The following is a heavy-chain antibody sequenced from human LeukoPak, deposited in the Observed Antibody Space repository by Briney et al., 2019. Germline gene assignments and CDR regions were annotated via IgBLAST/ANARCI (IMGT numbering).Heavy chain of an antibody. V-gene: IGHV3-73*01. CDR2: IRSKANSYAT. D-gene: IGHD5-18*01. CDR3: ARAKDTAMTD. Sequence: GGSLRLSCAASGFTFSGSAMHWVRQASGKGLEWVGRIRSKANSYATAYAASVKGRFTISRDDSKNTAYLQMNSLKTEDTAVYYCARAKDTAMTDWGQGTLVTVSS. J-gene: IGHJ4*02. CDR1: GFTFSGSA.